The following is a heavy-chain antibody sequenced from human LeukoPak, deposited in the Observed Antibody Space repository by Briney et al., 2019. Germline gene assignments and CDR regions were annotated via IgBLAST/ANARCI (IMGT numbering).Heavy chain of an antibody. CDR3: VRLPSGYFFDY. J-gene: IGHJ4*02. D-gene: IGHD6-25*01. V-gene: IGHV4-59*08. Sequence: PSKTLSLTCTVSGDSITTDSFRWGWVRQPPGKGLEWIGYIHYNGNTNYNPALRSRITLSVDTTKTRFSLQLTSRTAADTVVYYCVRLPSGYFFDYWGQGTLATVSS. CDR1: GDSITTDS. CDR2: IHYNGNT.